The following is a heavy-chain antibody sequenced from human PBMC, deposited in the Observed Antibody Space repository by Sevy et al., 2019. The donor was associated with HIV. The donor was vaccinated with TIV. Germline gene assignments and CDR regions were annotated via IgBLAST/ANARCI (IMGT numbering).Heavy chain of an antibody. V-gene: IGHV3-48*03. CDR1: GFLFSRYE. Sequence: GGSLRLSCAASGFLFSRYEMNWVRQAPGKGLEWVSYITNSGRSMSYSDSVRGRFTISRDNAKNSLFLQMNSLRAEDTAICYCARDLPPSATTVAHFDYWGQGTLVTVSS. CDR3: ARDLPPSATTVAHFDY. CDR2: ITNSGRSM. D-gene: IGHD4-17*01. J-gene: IGHJ4*02.